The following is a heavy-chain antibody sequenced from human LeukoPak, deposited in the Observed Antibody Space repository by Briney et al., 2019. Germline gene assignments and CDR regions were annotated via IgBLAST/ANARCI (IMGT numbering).Heavy chain of an antibody. Sequence: SLRLSCTASGFTFGDYAMSWFRQAPGKGLEWVGFIRSKAYGGTTEYAASVKGRFTISRDDSKSIAYLQMNSLKTEDTAVYYCTRDLSGSSGWYGGSDAFDIWGQGTMVTVSS. CDR3: TRDLSGSSGWYGGSDAFDI. CDR2: IRSKAYGGTT. J-gene: IGHJ3*02. D-gene: IGHD6-19*01. V-gene: IGHV3-49*03. CDR1: GFTFGDYA.